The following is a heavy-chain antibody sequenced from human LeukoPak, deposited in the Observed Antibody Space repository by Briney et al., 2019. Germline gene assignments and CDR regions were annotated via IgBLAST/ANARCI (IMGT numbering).Heavy chain of an antibody. D-gene: IGHD4-17*01. CDR2: IYFSGST. J-gene: IGHJ4*02. Sequence: PWETLTLTCTVSGGSISSSSYYWGWIRQPPGKGLELIGSIYFSGSTAYSPSLKSRVNISVDTSKNQFSLKLSSVTAADTAVYFCASRPTTWGFFDSWGQAILATVSS. V-gene: IGHV4-39*01. CDR1: GGSISSSSYY. CDR3: ASRPTTWGFFDS.